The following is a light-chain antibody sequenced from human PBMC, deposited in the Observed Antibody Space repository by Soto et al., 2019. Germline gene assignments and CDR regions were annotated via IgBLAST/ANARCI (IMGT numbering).Light chain of an antibody. CDR3: QQYASSSYP. CDR1: QSVSSSY. J-gene: IGKJ2*01. CDR2: GAS. Sequence: EIVLTQSPGTLSLSPGDRATLSCRTSQSVSSSYLALYQQKPGQAPRLLIYGASRRATGIPDRFSGSGSGTDFTLTISRLEPEDFAVYFCQQYASSSYPFGQGTKLEIK. V-gene: IGKV3-20*01.